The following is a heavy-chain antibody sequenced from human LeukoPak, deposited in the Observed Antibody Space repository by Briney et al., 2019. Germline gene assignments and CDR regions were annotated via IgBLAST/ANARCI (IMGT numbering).Heavy chain of an antibody. CDR1: GFTFSSFA. J-gene: IGHJ4*02. CDR2: IFNGGGEI. Sequence: GGSLRLSCAASGFTFSSFAMVWVRQPPGKGLEWVSSIFNGGGEIHYADSVRGRFTIPRDNSKNTLYLQMNSLKAEDTAVYYCAKDSPYAYYGSGSYWDYWGQGTLVTVSS. D-gene: IGHD3-10*01. V-gene: IGHV3-23*01. CDR3: AKDSPYAYYGSGSYWDY.